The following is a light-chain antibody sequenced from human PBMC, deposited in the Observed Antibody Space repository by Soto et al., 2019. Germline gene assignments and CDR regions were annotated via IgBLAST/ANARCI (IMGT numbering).Light chain of an antibody. CDR2: DAS. V-gene: IGKV3-11*01. J-gene: IGKJ1*01. CDR1: QSVSSY. CDR3: QQRSNWPPST. Sequence: EIVLTQSPATLSLSPGERATLSCRASQSVSSYLAWYQQKPGQAPRLLIYDASNRATGIPARFSGSGSGTDFTLTISSLQPEDFALYYSQQRSNWPPSTFGQGTKVEIK.